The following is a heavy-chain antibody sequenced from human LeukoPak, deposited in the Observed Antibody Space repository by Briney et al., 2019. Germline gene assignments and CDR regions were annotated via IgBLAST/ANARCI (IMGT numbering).Heavy chain of an antibody. CDR1: GFTFSNLV. D-gene: IGHD3-22*01. V-gene: IGHV3-30*04. J-gene: IGHJ3*02. CDR3: ARDRPMIVVADAFDI. CDR2: ISYDGSYL. Sequence: GGSLRLSCAASGFTFSNLVMHWVRQTPGKGLEWVAVISYDGSYLSYSVSVKCRFSISRDNSKNTLYLQMNSLRAEDTAVCYCARDRPMIVVADAFDIWGQGTMVTVSS.